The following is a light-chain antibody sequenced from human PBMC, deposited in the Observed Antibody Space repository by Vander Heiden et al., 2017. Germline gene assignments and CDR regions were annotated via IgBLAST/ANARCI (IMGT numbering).Light chain of an antibody. Sequence: HSLLTQPPLASATPGQRVTITWSGSSTNIGSKTVNWHQQLPGTAPKLLIYSNNQRPSGGPGRFSGSRAGTSASLAISGVQSEDEADYYCAAWDDRLNGVVFGGGTKLTVL. CDR3: AAWDDRLNGVV. J-gene: IGLJ2*01. CDR2: SNN. CDR1: STNIGSKT. V-gene: IGLV1-44*01.